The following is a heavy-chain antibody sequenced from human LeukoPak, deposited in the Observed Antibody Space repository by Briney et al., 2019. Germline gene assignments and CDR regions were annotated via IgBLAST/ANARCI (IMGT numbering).Heavy chain of an antibody. D-gene: IGHD3-22*01. CDR1: GYTFTAYY. CDR3: ARGYYDSGGPRLDY. CDR2: INPNSGDT. J-gene: IGHJ4*02. Sequence: ASVKVSCKASGYTFTAYYIHWVRQAPGQGLEWMGWINPNSGDTKYSQKFQGRVTMTRDTSISTTYVELSGLTSDDTAVYYCARGYYDSGGPRLDYWGQGTLVTVSS. V-gene: IGHV1-2*02.